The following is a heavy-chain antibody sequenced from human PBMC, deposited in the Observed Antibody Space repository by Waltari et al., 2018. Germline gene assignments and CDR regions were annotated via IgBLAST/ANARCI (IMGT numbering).Heavy chain of an antibody. J-gene: IGHJ6*02. CDR1: GGSISSHY. CDR3: ARVAAAGTYGYYYYGMDV. D-gene: IGHD6-13*01. V-gene: IGHV4-59*11. Sequence: QVQLQESGPGLVKPSETLSLTCTVSGGSISSHYWSWIRQPPGRGLEWIGYIYYSGSTNYNPSRKSGVTISVDTSKTQFSLKLSSVTAADTAVYYCARVAAAGTYGYYYYGMDVWGQGTTVTVSS. CDR2: IYYSGST.